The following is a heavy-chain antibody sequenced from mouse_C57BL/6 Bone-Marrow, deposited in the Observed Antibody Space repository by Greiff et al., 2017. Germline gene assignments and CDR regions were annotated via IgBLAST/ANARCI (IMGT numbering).Heavy chain of an antibody. Sequence: QVQLKQPGAELVMPGASVKLSCKASGYTFTSYWMHWVKQRPGQGLEWIGEIDPSDSYTNYNQKFKGKSTLTVDKSSSTAYMQLSSLTSEDSAVYYCARGEGLRRGSWFAYWGQGTLVTVSA. CDR3: ARGEGLRRGSWFAY. J-gene: IGHJ3*01. CDR1: GYTFTSYW. V-gene: IGHV1-69*01. D-gene: IGHD2-4*01. CDR2: IDPSDSYT.